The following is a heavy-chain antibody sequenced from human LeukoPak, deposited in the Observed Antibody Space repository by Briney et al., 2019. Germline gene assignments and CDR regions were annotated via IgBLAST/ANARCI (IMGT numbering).Heavy chain of an antibody. CDR2: ISSSSSYI. Sequence: PGGSLRLSCAASGFTFSSYSMNWVRQAPGKGLEWVSSISSSSSYIYYADSVKGRFTISRDNAKNSLYLQMNSLRAEDTAVYYCARENIEDPGGDYWGQGTLVTVSS. V-gene: IGHV3-21*01. D-gene: IGHD2/OR15-2a*01. J-gene: IGHJ4*02. CDR1: GFTFSSYS. CDR3: ARENIEDPGGDY.